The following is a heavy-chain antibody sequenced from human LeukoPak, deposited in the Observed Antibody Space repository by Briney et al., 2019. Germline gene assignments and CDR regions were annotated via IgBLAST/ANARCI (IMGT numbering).Heavy chain of an antibody. CDR1: GGSISSYY. CDR2: IYYSGRT. CDR3: ARDGRAVAGSYYYYGMDV. Sequence: PSETLSLTCTVSGGSISSYYWSWIRQPPGKGLEWIGYIYYSGRTNYNPSLKSRVTISVDTSKNQFSLKLSSVTAADTAVYYCARDGRAVAGSYYYYGMDVWGQGTTVTVSS. V-gene: IGHV4-59*01. J-gene: IGHJ6*02. D-gene: IGHD6-19*01.